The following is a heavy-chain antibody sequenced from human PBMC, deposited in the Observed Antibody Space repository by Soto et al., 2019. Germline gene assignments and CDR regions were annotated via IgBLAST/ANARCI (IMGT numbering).Heavy chain of an antibody. Sequence: PSETLSLTCTVSGGSISSYYWSWIRQPPGKGLEWIGYIYYSGSTNYNPSLKSRVTISVDRSKNQFSLKLSSVTAADTAVYYCARERITMVRGVIRPSNWFDPWGQGTLVTVSS. D-gene: IGHD3-10*01. CDR1: GGSISSYY. J-gene: IGHJ5*02. CDR2: IYYSGST. CDR3: ARERITMVRGVIRPSNWFDP. V-gene: IGHV4-59*12.